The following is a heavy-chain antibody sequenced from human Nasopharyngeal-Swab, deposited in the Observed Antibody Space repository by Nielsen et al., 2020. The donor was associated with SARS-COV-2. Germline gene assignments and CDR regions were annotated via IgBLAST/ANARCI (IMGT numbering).Heavy chain of an antibody. CDR3: AKDLAMGRGTYYYHGVDV. Sequence: GESLKISCAASGFTFSNFGLHWVRQAPGKGLEWVVAILYDGSEKYYADSMKGRFTISRDKSKNTLHLQMNSLRAEDTAMYYCAKDLAMGRGTYYYHGVDVWGQGTKVTVS. CDR2: ILYDGSEK. V-gene: IGHV3-30*18. D-gene: IGHD5-24*01. CDR1: GFTFSNFG. J-gene: IGHJ6*02.